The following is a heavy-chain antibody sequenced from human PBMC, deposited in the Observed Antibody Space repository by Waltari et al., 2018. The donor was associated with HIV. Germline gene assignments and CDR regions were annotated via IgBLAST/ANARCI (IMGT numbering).Heavy chain of an antibody. Sequence: QVQLQESGPGLVKPSETLSLTCTVSGGSISSYYWSWIRQPPGKGLEWIGYIYYSGSTNYNPSLKSRVTISVDTSKNQFSLKLSSVTAADTAVYYCSGYYVREWYFDLWGRGTLVTVSS. V-gene: IGHV4-59*01. CDR1: GGSISSYY. CDR3: SGYYVREWYFDL. D-gene: IGHD3-22*01. CDR2: IYYSGST. J-gene: IGHJ2*01.